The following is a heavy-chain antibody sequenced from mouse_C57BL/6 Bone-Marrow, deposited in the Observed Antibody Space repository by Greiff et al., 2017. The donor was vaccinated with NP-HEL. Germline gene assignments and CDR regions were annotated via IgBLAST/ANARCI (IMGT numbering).Heavy chain of an antibody. CDR3: TRVYYLYAMDY. J-gene: IGHJ4*01. Sequence: EVQGVESGEGLVKPGGSLKLSCAASGFTFSSYAMSWVRQTPEKRLEWVAYISSGGDYIYYVDTVKGRFTISRDNARNTLYLQMSSLKSEDTAMYYCTRVYYLYAMDYWGQGTSVTVSS. V-gene: IGHV5-9-1*02. D-gene: IGHD2-1*01. CDR1: GFTFSSYA. CDR2: ISSGGDYI.